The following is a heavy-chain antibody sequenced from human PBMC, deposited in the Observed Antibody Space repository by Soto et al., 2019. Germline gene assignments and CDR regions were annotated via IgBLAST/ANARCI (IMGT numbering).Heavy chain of an antibody. CDR3: ARDQLEGNWFDP. CDR1: GGSISSGGYS. V-gene: IGHV4-30-2*01. Sequence: SETLSLTCAVSGGSISSGGYSWNWIRRPPGMGLEWIGYIYHSGSTLYNPSLKSRVTISVDKSKNQFSLKLSSVTAADTAVYYCARDQLEGNWFDPWGQGTLVTGSS. CDR2: IYHSGST. D-gene: IGHD1-1*01. J-gene: IGHJ5*02.